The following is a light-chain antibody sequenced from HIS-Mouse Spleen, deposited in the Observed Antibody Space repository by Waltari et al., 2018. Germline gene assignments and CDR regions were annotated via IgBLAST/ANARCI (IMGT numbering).Light chain of an antibody. CDR2: AAS. J-gene: IGKJ1*01. V-gene: IGKV1-39*01. Sequence: DIQMTQSPSSLSASVGDRVTITCRASESISSYLNWDQQKPGKAPKLLIYAASSLQSGVPSRFSGSGSGTDFTLTISSRQPEDFATYYCQQSYSTLGTFGQGTKVEIK. CDR3: QQSYSTLGT. CDR1: ESISSY.